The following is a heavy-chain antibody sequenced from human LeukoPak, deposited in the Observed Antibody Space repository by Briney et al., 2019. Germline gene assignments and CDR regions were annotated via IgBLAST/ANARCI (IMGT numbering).Heavy chain of an antibody. D-gene: IGHD3-16*01. Sequence: GGSLRLSCAASGFTFSGYAMSWVRQAPGKGLEWVSAISGSGGSTYYADSVKGRFTISRDNSKNTLYLQMNSLRPEDTAVYYCAKKVMPATPGNNWFDPWGQGTLVTVSS. J-gene: IGHJ5*02. V-gene: IGHV3-23*01. CDR2: ISGSGGST. CDR3: AKKVMPATPGNNWFDP. CDR1: GFTFSGYA.